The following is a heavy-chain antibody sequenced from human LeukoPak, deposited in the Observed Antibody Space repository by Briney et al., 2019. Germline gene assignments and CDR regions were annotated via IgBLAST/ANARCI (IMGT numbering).Heavy chain of an antibody. CDR1: GFTVSSNY. V-gene: IGHV3-23*01. J-gene: IGHJ1*01. CDR3: AKDRVAAAGPSDFQH. Sequence: GGSLRLSCAASGFTVSSNYMSWVRQAPGKGLEWVSGINVSGGSTFYADSVRGRFTISRDNSKNTPYLQMNSLRAEDTAVYHCAKDRVAAAGPSDFQHWGQGTLVTVSS. CDR2: INVSGGST. D-gene: IGHD6-25*01.